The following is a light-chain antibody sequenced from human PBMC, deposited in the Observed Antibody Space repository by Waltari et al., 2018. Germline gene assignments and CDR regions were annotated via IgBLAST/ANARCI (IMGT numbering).Light chain of an antibody. V-gene: IGKV1-5*03. Sequence: DIQMTQSPSTVSASVGDTVTIPCRASQSVSTRLAWYQQTPGKVPKLLISKASRLETGVPSRFSGGGSGTEFSLTISNLQPEDFATYYCQQYESSPFTFGQGTKLEI. CDR2: KAS. CDR3: QQYESSPFT. J-gene: IGKJ2*01. CDR1: QSVSTR.